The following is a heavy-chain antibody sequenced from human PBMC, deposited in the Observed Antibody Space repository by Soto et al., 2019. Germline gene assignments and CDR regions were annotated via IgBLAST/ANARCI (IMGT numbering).Heavy chain of an antibody. CDR3: TVGHYGD. D-gene: IGHD3-10*01. J-gene: IGHJ4*02. Sequence: EVHLVASGGGLVKPGGSLRLSCPASGLTARDVYLSWVRQPPGKGLEWVGHVKREIDGGTIDYAAPVKGRFTISRDDSENTLYLQMNSLKTADTAVYYCTVGHYGDWGQGTLVTVSP. CDR2: VKREIDGGTI. CDR1: GLTARDVY. V-gene: IGHV3-15*01.